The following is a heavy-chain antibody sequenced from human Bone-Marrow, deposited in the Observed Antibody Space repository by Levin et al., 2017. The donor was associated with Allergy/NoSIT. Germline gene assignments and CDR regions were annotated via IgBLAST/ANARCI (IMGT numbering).Heavy chain of an antibody. CDR3: ARLLGFCSGTICSGSWFDP. D-gene: IGHD2-8*02. V-gene: IGHV4-39*01. J-gene: IGHJ5*02. CDR2: ISYGGTT. Sequence: SETLSLTCTVSGASITSRFSYWAWIRQPPGKALEWIGTISYGGTTYYNPSLKSRVSLSVDTSNNQFSLTLTSVSAAETALYYCARLLGFCSGTICSGSWFDPWGQGTLVTVSS. CDR1: GASITSRFSY.